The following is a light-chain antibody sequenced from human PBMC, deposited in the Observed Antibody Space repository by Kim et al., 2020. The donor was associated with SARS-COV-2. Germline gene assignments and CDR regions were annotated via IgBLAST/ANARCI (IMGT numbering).Light chain of an antibody. CDR2: DAS. CDR3: QQYNGYYLT. CDR1: QTISSW. J-gene: IGKJ1*01. Sequence: DIQMTQSPSTLSASVGDRVTITCRASQTISSWLAWYQQKQGKAPILLIYDASTLGNWVPSRFSGSGSGTEFTLTISSLQPDDVATYYCQQYNGYYLTFGQGTKVDIK. V-gene: IGKV1-5*01.